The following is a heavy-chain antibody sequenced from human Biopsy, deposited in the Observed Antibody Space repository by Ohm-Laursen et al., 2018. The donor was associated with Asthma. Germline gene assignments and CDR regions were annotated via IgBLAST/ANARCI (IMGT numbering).Heavy chain of an antibody. V-gene: IGHV3-30*18. Sequence: SLRLSCAAPGFNFHNYGMNWVRRAPGKGLEWVAQILFDGRKINYPDSVKGRFTISRDNSKNMVYLQMNSLRPEDTALYYCAKDRVAGRSYYFDYWGQGSLVSVSS. J-gene: IGHJ4*02. D-gene: IGHD6-13*01. CDR2: ILFDGRKI. CDR1: GFNFHNYG. CDR3: AKDRVAGRSYYFDY.